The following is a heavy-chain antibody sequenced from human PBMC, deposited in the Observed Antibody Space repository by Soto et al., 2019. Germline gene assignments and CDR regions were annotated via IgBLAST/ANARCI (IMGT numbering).Heavy chain of an antibody. CDR1: GFTFSSYE. D-gene: IGHD6-6*01. J-gene: IGHJ4*02. Sequence: GWSLRLSCAASGFTFSSYEMNLVRQAPGKGLEWVSYISSSGSTIYYADSVKGRFTISRDNAKNSLYLQMNSLRAEDTAVYYCARVSWIAARGASHYWGQGTLVTXS. CDR3: ARVSWIAARGASHY. CDR2: ISSSGSTI. V-gene: IGHV3-48*03.